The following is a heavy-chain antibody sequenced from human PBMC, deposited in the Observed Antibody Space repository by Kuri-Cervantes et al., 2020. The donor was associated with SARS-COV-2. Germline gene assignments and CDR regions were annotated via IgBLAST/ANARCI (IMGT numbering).Heavy chain of an antibody. D-gene: IGHD4-11*01. Sequence: SETLSLTCAVYGGSFSGYYWSWIRQPPGKGLEWIGEINHSGSTNYNPSLKSRVTIPVDTSKSQFSLKLSSVTAADTAVYYCARGDYSDYDRYFQHWGQGTLVTVSS. CDR1: GGSFSGYY. CDR2: INHSGST. CDR3: ARGDYSDYDRYFQH. J-gene: IGHJ1*01. V-gene: IGHV4-34*01.